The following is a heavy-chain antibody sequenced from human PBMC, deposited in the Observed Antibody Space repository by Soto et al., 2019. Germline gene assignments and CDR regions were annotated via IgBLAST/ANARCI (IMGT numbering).Heavy chain of an antibody. D-gene: IGHD3-22*01. CDR2: IYPGDSDT. CDR1: GYSFTSYW. J-gene: IGHJ6*02. V-gene: IGHV5-51*01. Sequence: GESLKISCKGSGYSFTSYWIGWVRQMPGKGLEWMGIIYPGDSDTRYSPSFQGQVTISADKSISTAYLQWSSLKASDTAMYYRARQHEYYDSSYYYYYGMDVWGQGTTVTVSS. CDR3: ARQHEYYDSSYYYYYGMDV.